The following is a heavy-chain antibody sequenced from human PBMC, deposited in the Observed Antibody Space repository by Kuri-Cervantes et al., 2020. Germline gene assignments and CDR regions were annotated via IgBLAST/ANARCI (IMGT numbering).Heavy chain of an antibody. CDR2: INHSGST. CDR1: GGSFSGYY. J-gene: IGHJ5*02. Sequence: GSLRLSCAVYGGSFSGYYWNWIRQPPGKGLEWIGEINHSGSTNYNPSLKSRITISVDTSKNQFFLKLSSVTAADTAVYYCASRRDYDSGGYLPNWFDPWGQGTLVTVSS. D-gene: IGHD3-22*01. CDR3: ASRRDYDSGGYLPNWFDP. V-gene: IGHV4-34*01.